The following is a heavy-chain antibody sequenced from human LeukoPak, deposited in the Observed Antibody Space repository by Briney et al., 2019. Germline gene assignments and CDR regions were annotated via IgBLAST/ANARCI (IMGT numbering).Heavy chain of an antibody. D-gene: IGHD3-22*01. Sequence: GASVKVSCKASGGTFSSYAISWVRQAPGQGLEWMGWINPNSGGTNYAQKFQGRVTMTRDTSISTAYMELSRLRSDDTAVYYCANLLDSSGYFPWGQGTLVTVSS. V-gene: IGHV1-2*02. CDR1: GGTFSSYA. CDR2: INPNSGGT. J-gene: IGHJ5*02. CDR3: ANLLDSSGYFP.